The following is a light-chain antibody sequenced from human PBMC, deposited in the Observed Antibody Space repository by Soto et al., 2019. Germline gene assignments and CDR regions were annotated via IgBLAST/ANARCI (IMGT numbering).Light chain of an antibody. J-gene: IGKJ1*01. V-gene: IGKV1-5*03. CDR1: QTISTW. CDR3: QHYHNFPWT. CDR2: KAS. Sequence: DIQMTQSPSTLSASVGDRVNISCRASQTISTWLAWYQQKPGKAPKLLIFKASTLESGVPSRFSGSGSGTEFTLTIRSLHPDDCATYYCQHYHNFPWTFGQGTKVETK.